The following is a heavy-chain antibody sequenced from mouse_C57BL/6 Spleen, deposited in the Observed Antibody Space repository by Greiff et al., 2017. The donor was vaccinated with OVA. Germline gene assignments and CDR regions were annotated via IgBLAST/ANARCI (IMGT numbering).Heavy chain of an antibody. D-gene: IGHD1-1*01. V-gene: IGHV1-18*01. J-gene: IGHJ1*03. Sequence: EVQVVESGPELVKPGASVKIPCKASGYTFTDYNMDWVKQSHGKSLEWIGDINPNNGGTIYNQKFKGKATLTVDKSSSTAYMELRSLTSEDTAVYYCARHYYGTWYFDVWGTGTTVTVSS. CDR1: GYTFTDYN. CDR3: ARHYYGTWYFDV. CDR2: INPNNGGT.